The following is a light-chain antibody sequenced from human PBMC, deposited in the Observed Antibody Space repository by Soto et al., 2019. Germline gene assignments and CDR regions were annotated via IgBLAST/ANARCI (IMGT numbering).Light chain of an antibody. J-gene: IGLJ1*01. CDR1: SSDVGSYNY. CDR3: TSYTGISTPYV. Sequence: QSVLTQPASVSGSPGQSITLSCTGTSSDVGSYNYVSWYQHHPGKAPKLMIYEVSNRPSGVSNRFSGSKSGNTASLTISGLQAEDEADYYCTSYTGISTPYVFGTGTKVTVL. V-gene: IGLV2-14*01. CDR2: EVS.